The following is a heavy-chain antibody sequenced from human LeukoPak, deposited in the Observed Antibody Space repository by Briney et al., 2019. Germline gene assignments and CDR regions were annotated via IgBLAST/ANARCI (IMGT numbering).Heavy chain of an antibody. V-gene: IGHV3-23*01. CDR3: ARDQAVDGMDV. Sequence: PGGSLRLSCAASGXTFSSSAMSWVRWAPGKGLEWVSAISGSGSSTYYADSVKGRFTISRDNSKNTLYLQMNSLRVEDTAFYYCARDQAVDGMDVWGQGTTVTVSS. D-gene: IGHD6-19*01. J-gene: IGHJ6*02. CDR1: GXTFSSSA. CDR2: ISGSGSST.